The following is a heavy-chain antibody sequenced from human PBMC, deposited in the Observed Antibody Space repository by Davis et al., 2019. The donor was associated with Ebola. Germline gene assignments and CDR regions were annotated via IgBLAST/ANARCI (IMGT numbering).Heavy chain of an antibody. CDR3: VTENWNRFES. V-gene: IGHV3-72*01. J-gene: IGHJ4*02. CDR2: SRNKENSYST. D-gene: IGHD1-1*01. Sequence: PAGSLTLTCAASGCPFSAYFMDWVRLTPGKGLEWVGLSRNKENSYSTEYAASVKGRFTISRDDSKNLLYLKMNGLRTEDTAVYYCVTENWNRFESWGQGTLVTVSS. CDR1: GCPFSAYF.